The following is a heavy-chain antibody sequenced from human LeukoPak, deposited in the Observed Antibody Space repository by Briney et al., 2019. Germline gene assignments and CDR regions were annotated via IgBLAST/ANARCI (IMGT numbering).Heavy chain of an antibody. CDR1: GFTFSSYG. J-gene: IGHJ4*02. CDR2: IRYDGSNK. CDR3: ARGGGLWFGGTYYFDY. V-gene: IGHV3-30*02. D-gene: IGHD3-10*01. Sequence: GGSLRLSCAASGFTFSSYGMHWVRQAPGKGLEWVAFIRYDGSNKYYADSVKGRFTISRDNSKNTLYLQMNSLRAEDTAVYYCARGGGLWFGGTYYFDYWGQGTLVTVSS.